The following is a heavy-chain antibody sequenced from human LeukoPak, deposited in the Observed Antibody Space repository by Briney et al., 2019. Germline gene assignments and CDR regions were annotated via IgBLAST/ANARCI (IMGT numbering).Heavy chain of an antibody. V-gene: IGHV4-4*09. CDR3: ARHAGSGNDY. CDR1: GGSISSYY. Sequence: SETLSLTCTVSGGSISSYYWSWIQQPPGKGLEWIGYIYTSGSTNYNPSLKSRVTISVDTSKNQFSLKLSSVTAADTAVYYCARHAGSGNDYWGQGTLVTVSS. J-gene: IGHJ4*02. D-gene: IGHD6-25*01. CDR2: IYTSGST.